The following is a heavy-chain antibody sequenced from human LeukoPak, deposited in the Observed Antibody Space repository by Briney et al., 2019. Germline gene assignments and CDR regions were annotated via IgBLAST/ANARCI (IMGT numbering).Heavy chain of an antibody. CDR1: GYTFINYG. CDR2: INPNSGGT. J-gene: IGHJ4*02. Sequence: ASVKVSCKASGYTFINYGISWVRQAPGQGLEWMGWINPNSGGTNYAQKFQGRVTMTRDTSISTAYMELSRLRSDDTAVYYCARSLVVPAAIRPSDYWGQGTLVTVSS. V-gene: IGHV1-2*02. D-gene: IGHD2-2*01. CDR3: ARSLVVPAAIRPSDY.